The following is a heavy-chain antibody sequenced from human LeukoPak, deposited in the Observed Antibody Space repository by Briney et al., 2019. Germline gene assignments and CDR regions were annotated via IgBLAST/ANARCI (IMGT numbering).Heavy chain of an antibody. D-gene: IGHD3-9*01. Sequence: SETLSLTCAVYGGSFSGYYWSWIRQPPGKGLEWIGEINHSGSTNYNPSLKSRVTISVDTSKNQFSLKLSSVTAADTAVYYCAREFDASLGYFDYWGQGTLVTVPS. J-gene: IGHJ4*02. CDR3: AREFDASLGYFDY. V-gene: IGHV4-34*01. CDR2: INHSGST. CDR1: GGSFSGYY.